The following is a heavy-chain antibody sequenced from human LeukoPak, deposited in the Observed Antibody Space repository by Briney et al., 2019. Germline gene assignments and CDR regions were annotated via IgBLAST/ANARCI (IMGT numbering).Heavy chain of an antibody. CDR1: GGTFSSYA. D-gene: IGHD3-10*01. CDR3: ARERTMVRGVIIPGFYMDV. J-gene: IGHJ6*03. CDR2: IIPIFGTA. Sequence: SVKVSCKASGGTFSSYAISWVRQAPGQGLEWMGGIIPIFGTANYAQKFQGRVTITTDESTSTAYMELSSLRSEDTAVYYCARERTMVRGVIIPGFYMDVWGKGTTVTVSS. V-gene: IGHV1-69*05.